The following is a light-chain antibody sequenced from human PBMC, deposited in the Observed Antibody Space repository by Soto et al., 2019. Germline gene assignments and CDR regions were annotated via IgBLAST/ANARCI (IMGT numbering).Light chain of an antibody. J-gene: IGKJ5*01. CDR2: AAS. CDR3: QQSYSTPSIT. V-gene: IGKV1-39*01. Sequence: DIQMTQSPSSLSASVGERVTSTVRAMQSIANFLNWYQQKPGKAPKLLIYAASSLQSGVPSRFSGSGSGTDFTLTISSLQPEDFATYYCQQSYSTPSITFGQGTRLEIK. CDR1: QSIANF.